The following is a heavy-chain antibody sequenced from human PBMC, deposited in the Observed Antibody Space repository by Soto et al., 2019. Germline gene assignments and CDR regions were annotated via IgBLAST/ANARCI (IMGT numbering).Heavy chain of an antibody. CDR2: IDHSGSA. CDR3: AGELGTFYFEH. V-gene: IGHV4-30-4*01. Sequence: QVQLQESGPGLVRSSQTLSLTCAVSSGSIRSGDYYWTWIRQPPGKGLEWIGYIDHSGSAYYNPSLKSRATISLDTSNSGFSLKLNSVTAADTAVYFCAGELGTFYFEHWGQGRLVTVSS. J-gene: IGHJ4*02. CDR1: SGSIRSGDYY. D-gene: IGHD7-27*01.